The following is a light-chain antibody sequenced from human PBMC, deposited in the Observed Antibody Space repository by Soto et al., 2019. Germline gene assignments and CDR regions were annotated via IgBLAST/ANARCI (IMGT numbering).Light chain of an antibody. CDR3: QQYYRYPLT. CDR1: QSFSTW. J-gene: IGKJ4*01. CDR2: DAS. Sequence: DIQMTQSPSTLSASVGDRVTVTCRASQSFSTWLAWYQQKPGKAPKLLIYDASNLESGVPSRFSGSGSGTEFTLTITSLQPDEFATYDCQQYYRYPLTFGGGTTVEIK. V-gene: IGKV1-5*01.